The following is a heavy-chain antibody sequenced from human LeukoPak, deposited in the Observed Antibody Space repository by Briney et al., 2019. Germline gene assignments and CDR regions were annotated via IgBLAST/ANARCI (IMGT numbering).Heavy chain of an antibody. CDR2: ISNSGTTM. J-gene: IGHJ3*02. D-gene: IGHD3-10*01. Sequence: GGSLRPSSAAYKFTFSDSSMGWKRQAPGKWLGWVSDISNSGTTMNYADSVTGRFTISRDNAKNSLYLQRNSLRAEDTAVYYCARAAGSYAFDIWGQGTMVTVSS. CDR3: ARAAGSYAFDI. CDR1: KFTFSDSS. V-gene: IGHV3-11*04.